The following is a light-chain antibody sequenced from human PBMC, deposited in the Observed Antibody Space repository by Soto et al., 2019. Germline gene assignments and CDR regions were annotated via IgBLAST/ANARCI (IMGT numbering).Light chain of an antibody. CDR1: QSIASY. CDR3: QQSYAILWT. Sequence: HRTLYRNSLSASVGDRVTITCRASQSIASYLNWYQQKSGKAPDLLIYASSTLQSGVPSRFSGSGSGTDFTLTINSLQREEVATYYFQQSYAILWTFGHGAKVE. V-gene: IGKV1-39*01. J-gene: IGKJ1*01. CDR2: ASS.